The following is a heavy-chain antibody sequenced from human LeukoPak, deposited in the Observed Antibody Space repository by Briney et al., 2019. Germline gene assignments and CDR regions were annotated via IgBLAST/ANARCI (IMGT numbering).Heavy chain of an antibody. J-gene: IGHJ6*03. Sequence: SETLSLTCAVYGGSFSGYYWSWIRQPPGKGLEWIGEINQSGSTNYNPSLKSRVTISVDTSKNQFSLKLSSVTAADTAVYYCARLKGHCSGGSCYSGYYYYYMDVWGKGTTVTVSS. CDR1: GGSFSGYY. D-gene: IGHD2-15*01. V-gene: IGHV4-34*01. CDR2: INQSGST. CDR3: ARLKGHCSGGSCYSGYYYYYMDV.